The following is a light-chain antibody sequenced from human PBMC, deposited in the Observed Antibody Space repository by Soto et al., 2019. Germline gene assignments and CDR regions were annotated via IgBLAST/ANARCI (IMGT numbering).Light chain of an antibody. CDR2: AAS. CDR3: QQYVERSPIT. J-gene: IGKJ5*01. Sequence: EIVLTQSPGTLSLSPGERATLSCRASQNVDSNYLAWYQQKPGQAPRIIIFAASGRATGIPDRFSGSGSGTDFTLTISRLQSEDSAVYYCQQYVERSPITFGQGTRLEIK. CDR1: QNVDSNY. V-gene: IGKV3-20*01.